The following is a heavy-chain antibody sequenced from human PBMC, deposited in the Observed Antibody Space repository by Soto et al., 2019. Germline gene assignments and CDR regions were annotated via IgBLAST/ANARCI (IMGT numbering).Heavy chain of an antibody. CDR1: GYSFTSYW. J-gene: IGHJ6*03. CDR2: IYPGDSDT. D-gene: IGHD6-19*01. V-gene: IGHV5-51*03. Sequence: EVQLVQSGAEVKKPGESLKISCKGSGYSFTSYWIGWVRQMPGKGLEWMGIIYPGDSDTRYSPSFQGQVTISADKSISTAYLQWSSLKASETAMYYGARRSGDEAVAGTDYMDVWAKGPRSPSP. CDR3: ARRSGDEAVAGTDYMDV.